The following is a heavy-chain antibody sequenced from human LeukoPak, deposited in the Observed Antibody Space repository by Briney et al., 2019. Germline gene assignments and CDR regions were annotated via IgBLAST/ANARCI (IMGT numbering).Heavy chain of an antibody. V-gene: IGHV1-2*02. D-gene: IGHD6-13*01. CDR3: ARGETEETGTRPDAFDI. CDR1: GYTFTGYC. Sequence: GASVKVSCKASGYTFTGYCMHWVRQAPGQGLEWMGWINPNSGDTKYAQKFQGRVTMTRDTSISTAYMELTRLRSDDSAVYYCARGETEETGTRPDAFDIWGQGTMVTVSS. J-gene: IGHJ3*02. CDR2: INPNSGDT.